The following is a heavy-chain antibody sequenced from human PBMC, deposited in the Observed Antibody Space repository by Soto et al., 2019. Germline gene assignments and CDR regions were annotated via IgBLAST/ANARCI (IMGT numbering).Heavy chain of an antibody. CDR3: ARDLTDYSNFFSPWFDP. CDR2: IYHSGST. CDR1: GGSISSGGYS. D-gene: IGHD4-4*01. J-gene: IGHJ5*02. Sequence: SETLSLTCAVSGGSISSGGYSWSWIRQPPGKGLEWIGYIYHSGSTYYNPSLKSRVTISVDRSKNQFSLKLSSVTAADTAVYYCARDLTDYSNFFSPWFDPWGQGTLVTVSS. V-gene: IGHV4-30-2*01.